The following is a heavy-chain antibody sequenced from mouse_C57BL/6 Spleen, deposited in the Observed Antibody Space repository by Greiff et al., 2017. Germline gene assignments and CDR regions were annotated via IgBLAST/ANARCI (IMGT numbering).Heavy chain of an antibody. J-gene: IGHJ4*01. CDR2: IYPGDGDT. D-gene: IGHD2-3*01. Sequence: QVQLQQSGAELVKPGASVKISCKASGYAFSSYWLNWVKQRPGKGLEWIGQIYPGDGDTNYNGKFKGKATLTADKSSSTAYMQLSSLTSEDSAVYFCAREAYDGYFQGYYAMDYWGQGTSVTVSS. CDR3: AREAYDGYFQGYYAMDY. CDR1: GYAFSSYW. V-gene: IGHV1-80*01.